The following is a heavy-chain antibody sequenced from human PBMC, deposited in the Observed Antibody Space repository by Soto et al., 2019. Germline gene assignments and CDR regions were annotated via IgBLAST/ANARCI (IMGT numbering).Heavy chain of an antibody. V-gene: IGHV4-31*03. Sequence: QVQLQESGPGLVRPSQTLSLACTVSGGSITTVGNYWSWIRQFPGKGLEWIGHISYSGSTNSNPSLRSRLSMSVDTSKNQFSLELSSVTAADTAVYYCARLLGSGNYLGIFDAFDIWGQGTVVTVSS. J-gene: IGHJ3*02. D-gene: IGHD1-26*01. CDR2: ISYSGST. CDR3: ARLLGSGNYLGIFDAFDI. CDR1: GGSITTVGNY.